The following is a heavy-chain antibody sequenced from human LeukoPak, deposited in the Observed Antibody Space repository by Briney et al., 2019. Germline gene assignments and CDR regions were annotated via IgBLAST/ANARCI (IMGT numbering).Heavy chain of an antibody. J-gene: IGHJ4*02. CDR1: GFTFSSYS. CDR3: AREETERGHFDY. V-gene: IGHV3-21*01. CDR2: ISSSSSYI. Sequence: GGSLRLSCAASGFTFSSYSMNWVRQAPGKGLEWVSSISSSSSYIYYADSVKGRFTISRDNAKNSLYLQMNSLRAEDTAVYYCAREETERGHFDYWGQGTLVTVSP.